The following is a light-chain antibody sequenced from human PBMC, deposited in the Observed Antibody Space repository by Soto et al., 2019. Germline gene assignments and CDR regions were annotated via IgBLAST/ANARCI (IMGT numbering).Light chain of an antibody. Sequence: QSVLTQPASVSGSPGQSITISCTGTSSDVGGYKYVSWYQQHPGKAPKLIIHEVSSRPSGVSSRCSGSKSGNTASLTISGLQAEDEADYYCSSYTSSATLVFGVGTKVTVL. V-gene: IGLV2-14*01. CDR1: SSDVGGYKY. CDR3: SSYTSSATLV. J-gene: IGLJ2*01. CDR2: EVS.